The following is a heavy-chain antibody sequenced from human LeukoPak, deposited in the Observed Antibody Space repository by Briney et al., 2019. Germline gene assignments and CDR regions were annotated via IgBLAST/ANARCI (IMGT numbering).Heavy chain of an antibody. CDR1: GYTFTGHY. V-gene: IGHV1-2*02. CDR3: ARGGGDSIFVYYFDY. J-gene: IGHJ4*02. CDR2: INPNSGGT. D-gene: IGHD2-21*02. Sequence: ASVKVSCKASGYTFTGHYMHWVRQAPGQGLEWMGWINPNSGGTNYAQKFQGRVTMTRDTSISTAYMELSSLRSEDTAVYFCARGGGDSIFVYYFDYWGQGTLVTVSS.